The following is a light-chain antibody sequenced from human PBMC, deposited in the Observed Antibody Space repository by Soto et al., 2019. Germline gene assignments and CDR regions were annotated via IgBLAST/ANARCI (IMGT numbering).Light chain of an antibody. J-gene: IGKJ1*01. V-gene: IGKV3-15*01. CDR2: AAS. CDR3: QQYNNWPSWT. CDR1: QSVSSN. Sequence: EIVMTQSPATLSVSPGERATLSCRASQSVSSNLAWYQQKPGQAPRLLIYAASTRATGIPARFSGSGSGTEFTLTISSLQSEDFAVYYGQQYNNWPSWTFGQGTKVEIK.